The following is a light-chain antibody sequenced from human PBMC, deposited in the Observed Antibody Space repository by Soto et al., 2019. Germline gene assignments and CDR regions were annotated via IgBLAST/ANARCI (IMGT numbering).Light chain of an antibody. CDR3: QQDTNWPLT. J-gene: IGKJ4*01. CDR2: GAS. CDR1: QTISSN. V-gene: IGKV3D-15*01. Sequence: EIVKTQYPATLSVSPGAIATLSCRASQTISSNFLAWYQQKPGQAPRLLIYGASSRATGVPDRFSGGGSGTEFTLTISSLQSEDFAVYYCQQDTNWPLTFGGGTKVDIK.